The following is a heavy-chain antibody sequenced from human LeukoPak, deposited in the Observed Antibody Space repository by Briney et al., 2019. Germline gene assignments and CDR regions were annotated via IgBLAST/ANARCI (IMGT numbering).Heavy chain of an antibody. CDR2: ISAYNGNT. CDR3: ARGPTAGRGPGFFDY. D-gene: IGHD1-1*01. J-gene: IGHJ4*02. Sequence: ASGKVSCKASGYTFTSYGINWVRQAPGQGLEWRGWISAYNGNTNYAQKLQGRVTMTTDTSTSTAYMELRSLRSDDTAVYYCARGPTAGRGPGFFDYWGQGTLVTVSS. V-gene: IGHV1-18*01. CDR1: GYTFTSYG.